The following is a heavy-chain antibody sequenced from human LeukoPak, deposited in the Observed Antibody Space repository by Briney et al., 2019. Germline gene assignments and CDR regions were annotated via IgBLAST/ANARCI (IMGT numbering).Heavy chain of an antibody. CDR2: FDPEDGET. D-gene: IGHD2-2*01. V-gene: IGHV1-24*01. CDR3: ATGKGYCSSTSCYSGSDY. CDR1: GYTLTELS. J-gene: IGHJ4*02. Sequence: GASVKVSCKVSGYTLTELSMHWVRQAPGKELEWMGGFDPEDGETIYAQKFQGRVTMTEDTSTDTAYMELSSLRSEDTAVYYCATGKGYCSSTSCYSGSDYWGQGTLVTVSS.